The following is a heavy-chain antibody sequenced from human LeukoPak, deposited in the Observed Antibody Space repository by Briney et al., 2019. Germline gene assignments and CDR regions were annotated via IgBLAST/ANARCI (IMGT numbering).Heavy chain of an antibody. V-gene: IGHV4-59*01. J-gene: IGHJ4*02. CDR1: GGSISSYY. D-gene: IGHD4-17*01. CDR2: IYYSGST. CDR3: ARTGSTVTMLYPFDH. Sequence: SETLSLTCTVSGGSISSYYWSWIRQPPGKGLEWIGYIYYSGSTNYNPSLKSRVSISVDTSKNQFSLKLSSVTAADTAVYYCARTGSTVTMLYPFDHWGQGTLVTACS.